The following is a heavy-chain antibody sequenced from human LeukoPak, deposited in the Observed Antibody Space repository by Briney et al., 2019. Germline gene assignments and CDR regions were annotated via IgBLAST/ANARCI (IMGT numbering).Heavy chain of an antibody. V-gene: IGHV4-59*08. D-gene: IGHD2-8*01. Sequence: SETLSLTCTVSGGSISSYYWSWIRQPPGKGLEWIGYIYYSGSTNYNPSLKSRVTISVDTSKNQFSLKLSPVTAADTAVYYCARLYVTQNWFDPWGQGTLVTVSS. CDR3: ARLYVTQNWFDP. J-gene: IGHJ5*02. CDR2: IYYSGST. CDR1: GGSISSYY.